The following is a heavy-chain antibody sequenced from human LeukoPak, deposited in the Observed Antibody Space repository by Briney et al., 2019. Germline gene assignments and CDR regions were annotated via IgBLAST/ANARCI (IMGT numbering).Heavy chain of an antibody. V-gene: IGHV4-30-4*01. CDR1: GGSISSGDYY. Sequence: SQTLSLTCTVSGGSISSGDYYWSWIRQPPGKGLEWIGCIYYSGSTYYNPSLKSRVTISVDTSKNQFSLKLSSVTAADTAVYYCARDLLNEGNHLDYWGQGTLVTVSS. CDR2: IYYSGST. CDR3: ARDLLNEGNHLDY. J-gene: IGHJ4*02. D-gene: IGHD4-23*01.